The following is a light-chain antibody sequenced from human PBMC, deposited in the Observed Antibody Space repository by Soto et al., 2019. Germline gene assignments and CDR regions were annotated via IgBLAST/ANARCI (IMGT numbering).Light chain of an antibody. CDR2: SAS. J-gene: IGKJ4*01. CDR1: QSIRNN. Sequence: EIVMTQSPATLYVSPGERATLSCRASQSIRNNLAWYQQKLGQAPRLLIYSASIRATGIPARFSGSGSGTEFTLTISSLQSEDFAVYYCQQYKNWPPITFGGGTKVEIK. V-gene: IGKV3-15*01. CDR3: QQYKNWPPIT.